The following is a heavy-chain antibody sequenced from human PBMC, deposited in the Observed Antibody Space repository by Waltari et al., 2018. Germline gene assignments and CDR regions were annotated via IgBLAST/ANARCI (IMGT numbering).Heavy chain of an antibody. J-gene: IGHJ5*02. D-gene: IGHD4-17*01. V-gene: IGHV1-69*02. Sequence: QVQLVQSEAEVKTPGSSVKVSCKASGGTFSSYTIRCVPQAPGQGLEWMGRIIPILGIANYAQKFQGRVTITADKSTSTAYMELSSLRSEDTAVYYCARSDDYGDFAGWFDPWGQGTLVTVSS. CDR3: ARSDDYGDFAGWFDP. CDR1: GGTFSSYT. CDR2: IIPILGIA.